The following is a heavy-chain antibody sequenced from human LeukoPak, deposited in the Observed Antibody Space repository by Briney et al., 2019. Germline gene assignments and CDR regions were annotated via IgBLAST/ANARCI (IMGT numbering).Heavy chain of an antibody. Sequence: AGGSLRLSCAASGFTFYDYGMCWVRQAPGKGVEWVSGINWNGGRRDYADSVKGRFTISRENAKKSMYLQMNRVRDEEMALYYSARAGLYNLNYEGTAYFVYWGQGTLVTVSS. V-gene: IGHV3-20*04. CDR3: ARAGLYNLNYEGTAYFVY. CDR2: INWNGGRR. CDR1: GFTFYDYG. J-gene: IGHJ4*02. D-gene: IGHD1-7*01.